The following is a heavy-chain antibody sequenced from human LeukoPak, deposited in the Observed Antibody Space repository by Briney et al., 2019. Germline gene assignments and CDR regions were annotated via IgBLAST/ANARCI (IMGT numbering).Heavy chain of an antibody. CDR2: INHSGST. D-gene: IGHD1-26*01. V-gene: IGHV4-34*01. CDR1: GGSFSGYY. J-gene: IGHJ4*02. CDR3: ARGAREGYFDY. Sequence: SETLSLTCAVYGGSFSGYYWSWIRQPPGKGLEWIGEINHSGSTNYNPSLKSRVTISVDTSKNQFSLKLSPVTAADTAVYYCARGAREGYFDYWGQGTLVTVSS.